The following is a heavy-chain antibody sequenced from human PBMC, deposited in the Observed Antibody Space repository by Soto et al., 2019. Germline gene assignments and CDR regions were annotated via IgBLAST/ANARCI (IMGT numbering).Heavy chain of an antibody. CDR2: IYHSGST. V-gene: IGHV4-38-2*01. J-gene: IGHJ5*02. CDR3: ARRSWALNAGWFDP. Sequence: PSETLSLTCAVSLYSIGSGYYWDWIRQPPGKGLEWIGSIYHSGSTYYNPSLKSRVTISLDTSKNQFSLKLSSVTAADTAVYYCARRSWALNAGWFDPWGQGTLVTVSS. CDR1: LYSIGSGYY.